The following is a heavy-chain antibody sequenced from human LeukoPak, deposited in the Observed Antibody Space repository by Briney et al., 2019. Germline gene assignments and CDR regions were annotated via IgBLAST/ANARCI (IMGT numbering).Heavy chain of an antibody. CDR1: GFTFSSYS. Sequence: GGSLRLSCAASGFTFSSYSMNWVRQAPGKGLEWVSSISSSSSYIYYADSVKGRFTISRDNAKNSLYRQMNSLRVEDTAVYYCARLRYSSGSGGNYGMDVWGQGTTVTVSS. CDR2: ISSSSSYI. J-gene: IGHJ6*02. CDR3: ARLRYSSGSGGNYGMDV. D-gene: IGHD6-19*01. V-gene: IGHV3-21*01.